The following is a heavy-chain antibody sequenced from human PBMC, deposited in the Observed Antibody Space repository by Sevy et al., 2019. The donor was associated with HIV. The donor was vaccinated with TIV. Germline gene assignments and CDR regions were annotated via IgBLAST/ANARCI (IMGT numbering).Heavy chain of an antibody. CDR2: ISYDGSNK. J-gene: IGHJ4*02. CDR3: ARVSLGNFDY. Sequence: GGSLRLSCAASGFTFSSYAMHWVRQAPGKGLEWVAVISYDGSNKYYADSVKGRFTISRDNSKNTLYLQMNSLRAEDTAVYHCARVSLGNFDYWGKGTLVTVSS. V-gene: IGHV3-30-3*01. D-gene: IGHD3-16*01. CDR1: GFTFSSYA.